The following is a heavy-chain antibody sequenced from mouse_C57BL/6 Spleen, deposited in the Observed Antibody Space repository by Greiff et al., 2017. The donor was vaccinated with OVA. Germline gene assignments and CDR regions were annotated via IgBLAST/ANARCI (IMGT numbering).Heavy chain of an antibody. CDR3: ARGDDSAWFAY. CDR1: GYAFSSSW. CDR2: IYPGDGDT. J-gene: IGHJ3*01. D-gene: IGHD2-4*01. V-gene: IGHV1-82*01. Sequence: QVQLQQSGPELVKPGASVKISCKASGYAFSSSWMNWVKQRPGKGLEWIGRIYPGDGDTNYNGKFKGKATLTADKSSSTAYMQLSSLTSEDSAVYFCARGDDSAWFAYWGQGTLVTVSA.